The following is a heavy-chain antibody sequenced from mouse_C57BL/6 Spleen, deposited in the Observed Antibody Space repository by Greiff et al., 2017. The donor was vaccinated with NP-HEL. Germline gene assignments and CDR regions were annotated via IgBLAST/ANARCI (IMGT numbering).Heavy chain of an antibody. D-gene: IGHD2-3*01. V-gene: IGHV6-3*01. Sequence: EVKLMESGGGLVQPGGSMKLSCVASGFTFSNYWMNWVRQSPEKGLEWVAQIRLKSDNYATHYAESVKGRFTISRDDSKSSVYLQMNNLRAEDTGIYYCTEGLDGYYFDYWGQGTTLTVSS. CDR1: GFTFSNYW. CDR2: IRLKSDNYAT. CDR3: TEGLDGYYFDY. J-gene: IGHJ2*01.